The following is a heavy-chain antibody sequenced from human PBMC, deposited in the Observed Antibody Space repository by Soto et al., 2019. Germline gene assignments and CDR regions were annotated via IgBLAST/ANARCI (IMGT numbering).Heavy chain of an antibody. CDR1: GFTFSSYS. V-gene: IGHV3-64D*06. Sequence: GGSLRLSCSASGFTFSSYSIHWVRQAPWKGLEYVSAISSNGVSTYYADSVKGRFTISRDNSKNTLYLQMSSLRAEDTAVYYCVKEGSLMVRGLITETVDYFGQRTLVAVSS. D-gene: IGHD3-10*01. CDR2: ISSNGVST. J-gene: IGHJ4*02. CDR3: VKEGSLMVRGLITETVDY.